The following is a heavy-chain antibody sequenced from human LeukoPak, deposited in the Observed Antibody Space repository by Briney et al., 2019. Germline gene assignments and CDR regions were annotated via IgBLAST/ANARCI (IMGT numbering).Heavy chain of an antibody. CDR3: ARDVHCSGGSCYYYGMDV. V-gene: IGHV1-46*01. J-gene: IGHJ6*04. CDR1: GYTFTSYY. CDR2: INPSGGST. Sequence: ASVKVSCKASGYTFTSYYMHWVRQAPGQGLEWMGMINPSGGSTSYAQKFQGRVTMTRDTSTSTVYMELSSLRSEDTAVYYCARDVHCSGGSCYYYGMDVWVKGTTVTVSS. D-gene: IGHD2-15*01.